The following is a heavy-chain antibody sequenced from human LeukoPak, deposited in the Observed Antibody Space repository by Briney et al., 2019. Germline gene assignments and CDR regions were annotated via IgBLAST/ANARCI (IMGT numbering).Heavy chain of an antibody. V-gene: IGHV4-34*01. Sequence: SETLSLTCAVYGVSFSGYYWSWIRQPPGKGLEWIGEINHSGSTNYNPSLKSRVTISVDTSKNQFSLKLSSVTAADTAVYYCARGPYDFWSGYYLARNLYGIDVWGQGTTVTVSS. CDR1: GVSFSGYY. J-gene: IGHJ6*02. CDR2: INHSGST. D-gene: IGHD3-3*01. CDR3: ARGPYDFWSGYYLARNLYGIDV.